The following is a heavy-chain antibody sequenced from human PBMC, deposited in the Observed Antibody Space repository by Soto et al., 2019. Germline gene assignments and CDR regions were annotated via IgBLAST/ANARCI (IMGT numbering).Heavy chain of an antibody. J-gene: IGHJ5*02. Sequence: RASVKVSCKASGYSFSGYYMNWVRQAPGQGLEWMGWIKPNSGGTDYAQKFQGRVTMTRDTSISTAYMELRGLRYDDTAVYYCARTRGVIPRVTYNWFDPWGQGTLVTVS. CDR3: ARTRGVIPRVTYNWFDP. CDR1: GYSFSGYY. CDR2: IKPNSGGT. D-gene: IGHD3-10*01. V-gene: IGHV1-2*02.